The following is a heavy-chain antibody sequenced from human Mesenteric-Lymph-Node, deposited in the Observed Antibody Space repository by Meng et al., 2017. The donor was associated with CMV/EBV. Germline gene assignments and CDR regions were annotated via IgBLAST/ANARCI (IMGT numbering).Heavy chain of an antibody. CDR1: VYTFTGYY. V-gene: IGHV1-2*06. CDR2: INPNSGGT. Sequence: QVQVVQSEVGVRKPDASVTVSCKGCVYTFTGYYMHWVRQAPGQGLEWMGRINPNSGGTNYAQKFQGRVTMTRDTSISTAYMELSRLRSDDTAVYYCARDLARFWGQGTLVTVSS. CDR3: ARDLARF. J-gene: IGHJ4*02.